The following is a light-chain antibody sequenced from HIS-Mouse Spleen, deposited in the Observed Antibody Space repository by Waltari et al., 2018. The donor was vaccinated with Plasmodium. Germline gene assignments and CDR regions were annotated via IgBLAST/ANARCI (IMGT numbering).Light chain of an antibody. CDR3: YSTDSSGNHRV. Sequence: SYELTQPPLVSVSPGQTARITCSGDALPKKYAYWYQQKSGQAPVLVIYEDSKRTSGIPERVSGSSSGTMATLTIRGAQVEDEADYYCYSTDSSGNHRVFGGGTKLTVL. V-gene: IGLV3-10*01. CDR2: EDS. CDR1: ALPKKY. J-gene: IGLJ3*02.